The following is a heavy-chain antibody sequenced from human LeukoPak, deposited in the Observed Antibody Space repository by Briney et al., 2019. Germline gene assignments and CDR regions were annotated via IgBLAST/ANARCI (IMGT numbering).Heavy chain of an antibody. J-gene: IGHJ4*02. D-gene: IGHD5-12*01. CDR2: ISGSGGST. V-gene: IGHV3-23*01. Sequence: GGSLRLSCAASGFTFSSYDMSWVRQAPGKGLEWVSVISGSGGSTYYADSVKGRFTISRDSSRNTLYLQMNSLRAEDTAVYYCARLGDFDYWGQGTLVTVSS. CDR1: GFTFSSYD. CDR3: ARLGDFDY.